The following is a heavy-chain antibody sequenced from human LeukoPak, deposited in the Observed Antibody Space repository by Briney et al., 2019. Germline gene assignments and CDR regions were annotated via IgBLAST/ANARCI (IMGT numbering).Heavy chain of an antibody. Sequence: SETLSLTCAVYGGSFSGYYWSWIRQPPGKGLEWIGEINHSGSTNYNPSLKSRVTISVDTSKNQFSLKLSSVTAADTAVYYCARDHDGPYDYWGQGTLVTVSS. V-gene: IGHV4-34*01. CDR3: ARDHDGPYDY. J-gene: IGHJ4*02. CDR1: GGSFSGYY. CDR2: INHSGST. D-gene: IGHD2-8*01.